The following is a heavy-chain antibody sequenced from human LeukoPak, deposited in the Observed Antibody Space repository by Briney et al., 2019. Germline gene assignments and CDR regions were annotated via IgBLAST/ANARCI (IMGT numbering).Heavy chain of an antibody. Sequence: PSETLSLTCAVYGGSFSGYYWSWIRQPPGEGLEWIGEINHSGSTNYNPSLKSRVTISVDTSKNQFSLKLSSVTAADTAVYYCARGNGGYRYCSGGSCRLYYFDYWGQGTLVTVSS. D-gene: IGHD2-15*01. CDR2: INHSGST. CDR3: ARGNGGYRYCSGGSCRLYYFDY. CDR1: GGSFSGYY. J-gene: IGHJ4*02. V-gene: IGHV4-34*01.